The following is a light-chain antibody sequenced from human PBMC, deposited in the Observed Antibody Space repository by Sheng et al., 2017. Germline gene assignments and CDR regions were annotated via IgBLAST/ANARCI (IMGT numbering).Light chain of an antibody. CDR1: QSVGRY. CDR3: QQYGGSLT. V-gene: IGKV3-11*01. J-gene: IGKJ4*01. CDR2: DTH. Sequence: EIVLTQSPATLSFSPGERATLSCRASQSVGRYLAWYQQKPGQAPRLLIYDTHNRATGIPARFSGRGYGTDFTLTISRLEPEDFAVYYCQQYGGSLTFGGGTKVEIK.